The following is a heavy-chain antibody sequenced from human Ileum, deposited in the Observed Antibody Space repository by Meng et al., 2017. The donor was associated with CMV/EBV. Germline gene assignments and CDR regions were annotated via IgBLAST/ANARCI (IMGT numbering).Heavy chain of an antibody. CDR2: IDYSGNT. J-gene: IGHJ4*02. CDR3: ARVRAKGSVMADTAVDY. D-gene: IGHD5-18*01. CDR1: GGSISRCRYV. V-gene: IGHV4-39*07. Sequence: RQWQGSCAGPGTPSETPPLPCPVSGGSISRCRYVWGWTRQPRGRGLVWIGSIDYSGNTHYNPSLKSRLSMAVDTSKNQFSLRLNSVTAADTAVYYCARVRAKGSVMADTAVDYWGQGTLVTVSS.